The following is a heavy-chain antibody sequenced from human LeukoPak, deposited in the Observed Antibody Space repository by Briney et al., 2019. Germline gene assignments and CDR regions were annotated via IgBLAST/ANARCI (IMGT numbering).Heavy chain of an antibody. CDR3: ARHYFDSGSYPLDY. Sequence: SETLSLTCTVSGGSISNYYWSRIRQPPGKGLEWIGYIYYSGKTKYNPSLESRVTISVDTSKNNFSLNLSSVTAADTAVYYCARHYFDSGSYPLDYWGQGTLVTVSS. V-gene: IGHV4-59*01. D-gene: IGHD3-10*01. CDR2: IYYSGKT. CDR1: GGSISNYY. J-gene: IGHJ4*02.